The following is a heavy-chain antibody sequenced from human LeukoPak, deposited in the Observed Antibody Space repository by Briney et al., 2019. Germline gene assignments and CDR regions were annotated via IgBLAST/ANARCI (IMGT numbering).Heavy chain of an antibody. CDR3: ARDYYDSRDYGMDV. Sequence: GGSLRLSCAASGFTFSSYWMNWVRQAPGKGLVGVSRIAGDGSSTTYADSVKGRFTISRDNAKNSLYLQMNSLRAEDTAVYYCARDYYDSRDYGMDVWGQGTTVTVSS. J-gene: IGHJ6*02. CDR1: GFTFSSYW. V-gene: IGHV3-74*01. D-gene: IGHD3-22*01. CDR2: IAGDGSST.